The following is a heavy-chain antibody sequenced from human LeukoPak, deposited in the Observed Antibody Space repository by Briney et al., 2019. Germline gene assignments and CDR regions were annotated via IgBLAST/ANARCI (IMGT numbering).Heavy chain of an antibody. CDR2: INPNSGGT. V-gene: IGHV1-2*02. J-gene: IGHJ6*02. CDR3: AREPCSSTSCYSPSPSYYYYYGMDV. CDR1: GYTFTGYY. D-gene: IGHD2-2*01. Sequence: ASVKVSCKASGYTFTGYYMHWVRQAPGQGLEWMGWINPNSGGTNYAQTFQGRVTMTRDTSISTAYMELSRLRSDDTAVYYCAREPCSSTSCYSPSPSYYYYYGMDVWGQGTTVTVSS.